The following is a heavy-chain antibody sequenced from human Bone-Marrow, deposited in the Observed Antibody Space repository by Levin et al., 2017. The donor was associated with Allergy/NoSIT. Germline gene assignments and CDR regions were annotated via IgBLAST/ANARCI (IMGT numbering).Heavy chain of an antibody. V-gene: IGHV1-8*01. CDR2: IDPSNDKT. D-gene: IGHD3-10*01. Sequence: ASVKVSCKASGYTFSSYELNWVRQAPGQGLEWMGWIDPSNDKTGYAQKFQGRVTMTGDTSTTTLYLDLSGLKSEDTAVYYCARSSYSGSGSFDLWGQGTLVTVSS. CDR1: GYTFSSYE. J-gene: IGHJ4*02. CDR3: ARSSYSGSGSFDL.